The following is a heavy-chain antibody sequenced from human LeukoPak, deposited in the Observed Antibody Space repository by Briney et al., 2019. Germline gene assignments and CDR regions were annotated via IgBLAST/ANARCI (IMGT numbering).Heavy chain of an antibody. V-gene: IGHV3-21*01. CDR1: GFTFSSYY. J-gene: IGHJ6*02. CDR2: ISSSSTYL. Sequence: PGGSLRLSCAASGFTFSSYYMNWVRQAPGKGLEWVSSISSSSTYLYYADSVKGRFTISRDNAKNSLYLQMNSLRAEDTAVYYCARGGAAAATYYYGMDVWGQGTTVTVSS. D-gene: IGHD6-13*01. CDR3: ARGGAAAATYYYGMDV.